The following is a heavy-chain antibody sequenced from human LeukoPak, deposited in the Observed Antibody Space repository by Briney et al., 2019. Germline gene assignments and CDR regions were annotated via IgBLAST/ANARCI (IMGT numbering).Heavy chain of an antibody. V-gene: IGHV3-7*01. CDR2: IKPDGSEH. CDR1: GFTFSSYG. J-gene: IGHJ4*02. CDR3: ARHGPHNFDY. Sequence: PGGSLRLSCAASGFTFSSYGMHWVRQAPGKGLEWVANIKPDGSEHYYVDSVKGRFTISRDNAKNSLDLQMNSLRAEDTAVYYCARHGPHNFDYWGQGTLVTVSS.